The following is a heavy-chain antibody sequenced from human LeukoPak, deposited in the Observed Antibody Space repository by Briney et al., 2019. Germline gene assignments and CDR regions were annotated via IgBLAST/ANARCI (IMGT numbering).Heavy chain of an antibody. CDR1: GGSISSGGYY. CDR3: VRRTEWLQNFDY. D-gene: IGHD5-24*01. Sequence: SETLSLTCTVSGGSISSGGYYWSWIRQLPGKGLEWIGYIYYSGSTYYNPSLQSRVTISVDTSQNQFSLKLSSMTAADTAVYYCVRRTEWLQNFDYWGQGTLVTASS. CDR2: IYYSGST. J-gene: IGHJ4*02. V-gene: IGHV4-31*03.